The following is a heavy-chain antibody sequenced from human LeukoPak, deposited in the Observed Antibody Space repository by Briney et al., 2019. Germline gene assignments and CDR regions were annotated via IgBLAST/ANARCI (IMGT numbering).Heavy chain of an antibody. V-gene: IGHV3-7*01. CDR1: GFTFSNYW. CDR3: VFRFGELLSPDTHTQGLDY. CDR2: IKQDGSKK. J-gene: IGHJ4*02. D-gene: IGHD3-10*01. Sequence: GGALRLSCAASGFTFSNYWISLVRPASGEGLGLVSKIKQDGSKKYYGHTVKGRFTISRDNAKNSMYLQMNSLRAEDTAVYYCVFRFGELLSPDTHTQGLDYWGQGTLVTVSS.